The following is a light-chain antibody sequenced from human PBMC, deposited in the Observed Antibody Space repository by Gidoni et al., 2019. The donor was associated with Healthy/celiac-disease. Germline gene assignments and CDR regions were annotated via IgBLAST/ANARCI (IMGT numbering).Light chain of an antibody. CDR3: MQALQTPRT. V-gene: IGKV2-28*01. Sequence: DIVMTQSPLSLPVTPGEPASISCRSSQSLLHSNGYNYLDWYLQKPGQSPQLLIYLGSNRASGVPDRLSGSGSGKDYTLKISRVEAEDVGVYYCMQALQTPRTFGQGTKVEIK. CDR1: QSLLHSNGYNY. J-gene: IGKJ1*01. CDR2: LGS.